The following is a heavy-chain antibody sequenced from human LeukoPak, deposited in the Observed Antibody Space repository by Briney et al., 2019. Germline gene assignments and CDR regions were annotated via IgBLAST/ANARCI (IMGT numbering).Heavy chain of an antibody. D-gene: IGHD3-10*01. CDR3: ARERVVRGVPNYGMDV. Sequence: GASVKVSCKASGYTFTSYYMHWVRQAPGQGLEWMGIINPSGGSTSYAQKFQGRVTMTRDTSTSTVYMELSSLRSEDTAVYYCARERVVRGVPNYGMDVWGQGTTVTVSS. CDR2: INPSGGST. CDR1: GYTFTSYY. V-gene: IGHV1-46*01. J-gene: IGHJ6*02.